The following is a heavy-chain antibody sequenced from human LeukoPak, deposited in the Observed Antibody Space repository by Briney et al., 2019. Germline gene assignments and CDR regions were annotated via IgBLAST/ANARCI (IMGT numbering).Heavy chain of an antibody. D-gene: IGHD3-22*01. CDR3: ARDYYDSSGYASGNAFDI. CDR2: ISGSGGGT. V-gene: IGHV3-23*01. CDR1: EFTFSSYS. J-gene: IGHJ3*02. Sequence: GGSLRLSCAASEFTFSSYSMSWVRQAPGKGLEWVSTISGSGGGTDYADSVKGRFTISRDNSKKTLYLQMNSLRAEDTAVYYCARDYYDSSGYASGNAFDIWGQGTMVTVSS.